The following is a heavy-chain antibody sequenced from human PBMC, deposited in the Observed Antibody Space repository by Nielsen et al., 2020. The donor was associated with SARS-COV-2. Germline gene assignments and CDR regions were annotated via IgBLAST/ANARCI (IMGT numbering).Heavy chain of an antibody. CDR2: IGVSGGGT. D-gene: IGHD6-19*01. CDR1: GFNFNDYV. V-gene: IGHV3-23*01. J-gene: IGHJ6*02. CDR3: TRRVAGGTMDV. Sequence: GESLKISCVFSGFNFNDYVIHWVRQAPGKGLEWVSTIGVSGGGTYYADSLKGRFTISRDNSKNTLYLQMNSLGADDTAIYYCTRRVAGGTMDVWGQGTTVTVSS.